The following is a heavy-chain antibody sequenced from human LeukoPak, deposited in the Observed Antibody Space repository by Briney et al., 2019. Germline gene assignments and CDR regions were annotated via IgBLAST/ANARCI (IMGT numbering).Heavy chain of an antibody. D-gene: IGHD2-2*01. CDR3: ARDASYCSSTSCPLAWFDP. CDR1: GGSISSSSYY. V-gene: IGHV4-39*07. CDR2: IYYSGST. Sequence: SETLSLTCTVSGGSISSSSYYWGWIRQPPGKGLEWIGSIYYSGSTYYNPSLKSRVTISVDTSKNQFSLKLSSVTAADTAVYYCARDASYCSSTSCPLAWFDPWGQGTLVTVSS. J-gene: IGHJ5*02.